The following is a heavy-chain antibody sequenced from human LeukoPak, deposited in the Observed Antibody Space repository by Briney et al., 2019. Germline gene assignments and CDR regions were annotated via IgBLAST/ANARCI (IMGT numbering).Heavy chain of an antibody. CDR3: ARSPTPLAAAGTVFDY. V-gene: IGHV4-59*08. Sequence: SETLSLTCTVSGGSISSYYWSWIRQPPGKGLEWIGEGSESGGTKFNPSLKSRVTISADTSKNQFSLKLSSVTAADTAVYYCARSPTPLAAAGTVFDYWGQGTLVTVSS. J-gene: IGHJ4*02. CDR1: GGSISSYY. CDR2: GSESGGT. D-gene: IGHD6-13*01.